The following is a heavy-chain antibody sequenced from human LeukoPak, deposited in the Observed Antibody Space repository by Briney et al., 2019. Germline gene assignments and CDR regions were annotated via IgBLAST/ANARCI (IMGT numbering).Heavy chain of an antibody. D-gene: IGHD1-1*01. V-gene: IGHV3-64D*09. CDR1: GFPFSAYA. Sequence: GGSLRLSCSVSGFPFSAYAMHWVRQAPGKGLEYAASISSNGGSTYYADSVKGRFTISRDNSKNTLYLQMSSLRADDTAVYYCVKARWIDYWGQGTLVTVSS. CDR2: ISSNGGST. J-gene: IGHJ4*02. CDR3: VKARWIDY.